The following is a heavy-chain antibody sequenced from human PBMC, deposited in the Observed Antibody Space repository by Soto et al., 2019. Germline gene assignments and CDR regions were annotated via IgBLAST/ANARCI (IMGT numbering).Heavy chain of an antibody. CDR3: AKEWVYDTSGWSFDY. CDR1: GFTFSSYA. J-gene: IGHJ4*02. Sequence: QVQLVESGGGVVQPGRSLRLSCAASGFTFSSYAMHWVRQAPGKGLEWVAVISYDGSNKYYADSLKGRFTISRDNSKNTLYLQMNSLRAEDTAVYYCAKEWVYDTSGWSFDYWGQGTLVTVSS. CDR2: ISYDGSNK. V-gene: IGHV3-30-3*01. D-gene: IGHD3-22*01.